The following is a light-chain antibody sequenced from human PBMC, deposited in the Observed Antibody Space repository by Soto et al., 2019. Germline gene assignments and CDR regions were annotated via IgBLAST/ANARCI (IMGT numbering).Light chain of an antibody. CDR1: QSVGNY. Sequence: EIVLTQSPVTLSLSPGETATLSCRTSQSVGNYLAWYQQRPGQAPRLLIYDASTRAAGIPARFSASGSGTDFTLPISSLEPEDFATYYCQQRSKWFGILFGPGTKVDIK. J-gene: IGKJ3*01. CDR2: DAS. V-gene: IGKV3-11*01. CDR3: QQRSKWFGIL.